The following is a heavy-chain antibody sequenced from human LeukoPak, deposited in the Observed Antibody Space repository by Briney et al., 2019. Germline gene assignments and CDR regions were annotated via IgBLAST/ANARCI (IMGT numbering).Heavy chain of an antibody. CDR1: GGTFSSYA. CDR3: ARDLRYRNQHFDY. Sequence: GASVKVSCKASGGTFSSYAISWVRQAPGQGLEWMGWISAYNGNTNYAQKLQGRVTMTTDTSTSTAYMELRSLRSDDTAVYYCARDLRYRNQHFDYWGQGTLVTVSS. J-gene: IGHJ4*02. CDR2: ISAYNGNT. D-gene: IGHD5-12*01. V-gene: IGHV1-18*01.